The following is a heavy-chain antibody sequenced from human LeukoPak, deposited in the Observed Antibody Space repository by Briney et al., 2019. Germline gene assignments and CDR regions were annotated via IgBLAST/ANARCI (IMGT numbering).Heavy chain of an antibody. J-gene: IGHJ4*02. CDR3: AKDLIAASGDSFDS. D-gene: IGHD6-13*01. CDR1: GFTFSSYA. CDR2: ISGSGDST. V-gene: IGHV3-23*01. Sequence: GGSLRLSCAASGFTFSSYAMSWVRQAPGKGLEWVSGISGSGDSTYYADSVRGRFTISRDNSKNTLYLQMNSLRAEDAAVYYCAKDLIAASGDSFDSWGQGTLVTVSS.